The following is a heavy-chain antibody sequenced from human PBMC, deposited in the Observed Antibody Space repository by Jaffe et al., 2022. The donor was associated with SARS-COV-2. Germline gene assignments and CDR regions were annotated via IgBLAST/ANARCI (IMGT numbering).Heavy chain of an antibody. Sequence: QVQLVQSGAEVKKPGASVKVSCKASGYTFTNYYVHWVRQAPGQGLEWMGIINPRGGSTSYVQNFQGRVTMTRDTSTSTVYMEVSSLRSEDTAMYYCARDHVSVDSTSSKGYFDYWGQGTLVTVSS. CDR1: GYTFTNYY. D-gene: IGHD6-6*01. CDR3: ARDHVSVDSTSSKGYFDY. J-gene: IGHJ4*02. V-gene: IGHV1-46*01. CDR2: INPRGGST.